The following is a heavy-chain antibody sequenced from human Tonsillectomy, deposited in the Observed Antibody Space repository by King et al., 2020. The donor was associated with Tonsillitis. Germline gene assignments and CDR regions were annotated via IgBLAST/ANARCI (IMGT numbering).Heavy chain of an antibody. J-gene: IGHJ4*02. V-gene: IGHV3-48*01. D-gene: IGHD3-10*01. CDR3: ARVPYGSGNYYVDN. CDR1: GFTFNAYS. Sequence: VQLVESGGDLVRPGGSLRLSCAASGFTFNAYSMNWVRQAPGKGLDWGAYISSSSSMIYYADPVKGRFTISRDKAKTSLYLQMNSLRAEDTAVYYCARVPYGSGNYYVDNWGQGTLVTVSS. CDR2: ISSSSSMI.